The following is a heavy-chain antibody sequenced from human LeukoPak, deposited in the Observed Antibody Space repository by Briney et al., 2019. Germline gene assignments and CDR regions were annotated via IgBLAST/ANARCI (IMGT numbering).Heavy chain of an antibody. CDR2: INHTGSA. V-gene: IGHV4-34*01. CDR3: ARWGGWPYDF. Sequence: SETLALTCGIYGGSPRGHSWSWIRQPPGRGLEWIGEINHTGSANYNPSLKSRLTMSVDTSKNQFSLHLTSVTAADTAVYYCARWGGWPYDFWGQGTLVTVSS. D-gene: IGHD6-19*01. CDR1: GGSPRGHS. J-gene: IGHJ4*02.